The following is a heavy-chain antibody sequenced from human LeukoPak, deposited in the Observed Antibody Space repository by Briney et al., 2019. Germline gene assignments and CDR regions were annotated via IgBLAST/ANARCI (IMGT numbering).Heavy chain of an antibody. CDR3: ANLDGASGYFLDY. CDR1: GFTFSSYW. Sequence: GGSLRLSCAASGFTFSSYWMHWVRQAPGKGLGGVAIIKQDGSEKYYVDSVKGRFTISRDNAKNSLYLQMNSLRAEDTAVYYCANLDGASGYFLDYGGEGPLVRVPS. D-gene: IGHD3/OR15-3a*01. J-gene: IGHJ4*02. CDR2: IKQDGSEK. V-gene: IGHV3-7*01.